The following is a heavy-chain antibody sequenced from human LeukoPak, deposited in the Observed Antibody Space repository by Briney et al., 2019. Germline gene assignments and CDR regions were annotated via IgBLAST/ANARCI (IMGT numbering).Heavy chain of an antibody. V-gene: IGHV4-39*01. J-gene: IGHJ4*02. Sequence: SETLSLTCTVSGGSISSSSYYWGWIRQPPGKGLEWIGSIYYSGSTYYNPSLKSRVTISVDTSKNQFSLKLSSVTAADTAVYYCASSYDSSGYYYPPSTVFDYWGQGTLVTVSS. CDR1: GGSISSSSYY. CDR3: ASSYDSSGYYYPPSTVFDY. CDR2: IYYSGST. D-gene: IGHD3-22*01.